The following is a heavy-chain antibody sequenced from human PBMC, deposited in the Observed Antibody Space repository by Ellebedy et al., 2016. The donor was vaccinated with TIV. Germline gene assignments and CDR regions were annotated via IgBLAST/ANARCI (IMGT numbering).Heavy chain of an antibody. CDR1: QFTFVNYE. Sequence: PGGSLRLSCTASQFTFVNYEMKWVRQAPGKGLEWISDISRFSDTIYYAESVRGRFSISRDNSKNTLELQMTNLTAGDTAVYYCARKARFFYGLDVWGQGTTVTVSS. CDR2: ISRFSDTI. J-gene: IGHJ6*02. CDR3: ARKARFFYGLDV. D-gene: IGHD3-3*01. V-gene: IGHV3-48*03.